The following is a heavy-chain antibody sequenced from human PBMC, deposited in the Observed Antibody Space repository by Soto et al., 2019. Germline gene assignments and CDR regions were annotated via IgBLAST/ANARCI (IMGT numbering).Heavy chain of an antibody. Sequence: GGSLRLSGAASGFTFSSYWISWVRQAPWKGLEWVANIKQDGSEKYYVDSVKGRFTISRDNAKNSLYLQMNSLRAEDTAVYYCERDPYDFWSGSRYYFDYSGQGTLV. V-gene: IGHV3-7*03. CDR1: GFTFSSYW. D-gene: IGHD3-3*01. CDR3: ERDPYDFWSGSRYYFDY. CDR2: IKQDGSEK. J-gene: IGHJ4*02.